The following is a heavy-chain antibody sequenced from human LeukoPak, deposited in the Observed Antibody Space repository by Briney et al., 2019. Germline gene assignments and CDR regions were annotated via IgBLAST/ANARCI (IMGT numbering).Heavy chain of an antibody. CDR3: ARVSSGSYYNAFDI. V-gene: IGHV3-9*01. Sequence: PGGSLRLSCAASGFTFDDYAMHWVRQAPGKGLEGVSGISWNSGRIGYADSVKGRFTISRDNAKNSLYLQMNSLRAEDTAVYYCARVSSGSYYNAFDIWGQGTMVTVSS. D-gene: IGHD1-26*01. CDR1: GFTFDDYA. J-gene: IGHJ3*02. CDR2: ISWNSGRI.